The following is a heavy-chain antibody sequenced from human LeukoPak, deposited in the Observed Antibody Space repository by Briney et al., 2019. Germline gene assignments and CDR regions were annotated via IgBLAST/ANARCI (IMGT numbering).Heavy chain of an antibody. CDR1: VYTFTDYY. CDR2: INPNSGGT. D-gene: IGHD1-26*01. V-gene: IGHV1-2*02. CDR3: AREGPIVGATHLVDY. J-gene: IGHJ4*02. Sequence: ASVTVSCKASVYTFTDYYMHWVRQAPGQGGEWMGWINPNSGGTNYAQKFQGRVTMTRDTSISTAYMELSRLRSDDTAVYYCAREGPIVGATHLVDYWGQGTLVTVSS.